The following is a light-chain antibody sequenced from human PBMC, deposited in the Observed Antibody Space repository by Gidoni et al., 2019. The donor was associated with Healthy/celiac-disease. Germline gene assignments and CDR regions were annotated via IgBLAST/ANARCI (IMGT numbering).Light chain of an antibody. Sequence: SYELTQPPSVSVSPGQTANITCSGDKLGDKYACWYQQNPGQSPVLVIYQDSKRPSGIPERFSGSNSGNTATLTISGTQAMDEADYYCQAWDSSTGVVGGGTKLTVL. CDR1: KLGDKY. CDR3: QAWDSSTGV. J-gene: IGLJ2*01. V-gene: IGLV3-1*01. CDR2: QDS.